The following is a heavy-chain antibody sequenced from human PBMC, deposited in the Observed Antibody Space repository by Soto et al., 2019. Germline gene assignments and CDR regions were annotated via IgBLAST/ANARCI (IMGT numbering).Heavy chain of an antibody. V-gene: IGHV4-34*01. J-gene: IGHJ2*01. CDR3: FFQRKDGIRVRVTVSAFLVHRSSDL. D-gene: IGHD2-8*02. Sequence: GKGLEWIGEINHSGSTNYNPSLKSRVTISVDTSKNQFSLKLSSVTAADTAVYYCFFQRKDGIRVRVTVSAFLVHRSSDL. CDR2: INHSGST.